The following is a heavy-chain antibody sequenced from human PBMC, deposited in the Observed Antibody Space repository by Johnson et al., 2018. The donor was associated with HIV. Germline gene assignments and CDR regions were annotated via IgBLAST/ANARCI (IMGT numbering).Heavy chain of an antibody. D-gene: IGHD3-16*02. CDR2: IYSGGST. J-gene: IGHJ3*02. Sequence: VQLVESGGGLIQPGGSLRLSCAASGFTVSSNYMSWVRQAPGKGLEWVSVIYSGGSTYYADSVKGRFTISRDNAKNTLYLQMNSLRAEDTAIYYCAREGGGVITFGGVIVPPGAFDIWGQGTMVTVSS. V-gene: IGHV3-53*01. CDR3: AREGGGVITFGGVIVPPGAFDI. CDR1: GFTVSSNY.